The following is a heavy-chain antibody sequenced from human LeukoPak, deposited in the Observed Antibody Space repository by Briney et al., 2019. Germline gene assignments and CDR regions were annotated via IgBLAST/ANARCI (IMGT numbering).Heavy chain of an antibody. V-gene: IGHV4-34*01. J-gene: IGHJ5*02. CDR2: LNHSGDT. D-gene: IGHD6-6*01. Sequence: SSETLSLTCAVYGGSFSGYYWSWIRQPPWKGLEWIGELNHSGDTNYNPSLKSRVTMSLDTSKNQFSLKLTSVTAADTAMYYCARQREYSSSALAGFDPWGGGNLVTVSS. CDR1: GGSFSGYY. CDR3: ARQREYSSSALAGFDP.